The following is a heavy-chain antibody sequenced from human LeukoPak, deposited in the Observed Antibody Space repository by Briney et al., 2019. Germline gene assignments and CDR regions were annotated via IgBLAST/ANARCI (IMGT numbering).Heavy chain of an antibody. CDR2: IYYSGST. D-gene: IGHD3-3*01. V-gene: IGHV4-34*01. CDR3: ARAFVERFLEWFYWFDP. Sequence: SETLSLTCAVYGGSFSGYYWSWIRQPPGKGLEWIGSIYYSGSTYYNPSLKSRVTISVDTSKNQFSLELSSVTAADTAVYYCARAFVERFLEWFYWFDPWGQGTLVTVSS. J-gene: IGHJ5*02. CDR1: GGSFSGYY.